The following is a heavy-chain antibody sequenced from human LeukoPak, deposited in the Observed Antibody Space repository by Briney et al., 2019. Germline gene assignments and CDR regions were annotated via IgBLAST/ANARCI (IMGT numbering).Heavy chain of an antibody. V-gene: IGHV4-59*12. D-gene: IGHD1-14*01. CDR3: ARLRNRVLVDY. J-gene: IGHJ4*02. CDR2: IYYSGST. CDR1: GGSISSYY. Sequence: SETLSLTCTVSGGSISSYYWSWIRQPPGKGLEWIGHIYYSGSTNYNPSLKSRVTMSLDTSMNQFSLKLSSVTAADTAVYYCARLRNRVLVDYWGQGTLVTVSS.